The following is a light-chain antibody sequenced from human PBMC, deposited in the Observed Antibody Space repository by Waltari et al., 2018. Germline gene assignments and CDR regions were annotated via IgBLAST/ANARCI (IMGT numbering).Light chain of an antibody. CDR3: QQYNSHPFT. Sequence: DIQMTQSPSSLSASVGDRVTITCRASQSISSYLNWYQQKPGKAPKLLIYAASSLQSGVPSRFSGSGSGTDFTLTISTLQPEDFATYYCQQYNSHPFTFGPGTQVDIK. V-gene: IGKV1-39*01. CDR2: AAS. J-gene: IGKJ3*01. CDR1: QSISSY.